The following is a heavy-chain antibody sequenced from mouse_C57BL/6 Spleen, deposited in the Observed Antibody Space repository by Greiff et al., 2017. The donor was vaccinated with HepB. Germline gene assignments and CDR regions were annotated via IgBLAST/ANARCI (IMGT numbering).Heavy chain of an antibody. CDR2: ISSGSSTI. V-gene: IGHV5-17*01. J-gene: IGHJ2*01. CDR3: ASGGTAY. Sequence: EVMLVDSGGGLVKPGGSLKLSCAASGFTFSDYGMHWVRQAPEKGLEWVAYISSGSSTIYYADTVKGRFTISRDNAKNTLFLQMTSLRSEDTAMYYCASGGTAYWGQGTTLTVSS. D-gene: IGHD2-14*01. CDR1: GFTFSDYG.